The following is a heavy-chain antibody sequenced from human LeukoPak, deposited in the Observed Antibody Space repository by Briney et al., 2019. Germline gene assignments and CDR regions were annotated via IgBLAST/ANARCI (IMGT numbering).Heavy chain of an antibody. J-gene: IGHJ4*02. CDR1: GFTFSSYA. CDR2: ISGSGGST. V-gene: IGHV3-23*01. CDR3: AKDQQQWLVRGWSFDY. D-gene: IGHD6-19*01. Sequence: GGSLRLSCAASGFTFSSYAMSWVRQAPGKGLEWVSAISGSGGSTYYADSVKGRFTISRDNSKNTLYLQMNSLRAEDTAVYYCAKDQQQWLVRGWSFDYWGQGTLVTVSS.